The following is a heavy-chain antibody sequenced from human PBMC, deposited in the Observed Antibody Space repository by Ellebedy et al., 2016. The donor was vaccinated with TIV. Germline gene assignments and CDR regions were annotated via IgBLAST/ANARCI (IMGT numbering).Heavy chain of an antibody. CDR1: GFPFSSYA. CDR2: ISDSGGNT. D-gene: IGHD5-12*01. J-gene: IGHJ4*02. CDR3: AKDESGGDLPRPFDH. Sequence: GGSLRLSXAASGFPFSSYAMSWVRQAPGKGLERVSSISDSGGNTYYADSVRGRFTFSRDNSKNTLYLQMNSLRAEDTAVYYCAKDESGGDLPRPFDHWGQGTLVTVSS. V-gene: IGHV3-23*01.